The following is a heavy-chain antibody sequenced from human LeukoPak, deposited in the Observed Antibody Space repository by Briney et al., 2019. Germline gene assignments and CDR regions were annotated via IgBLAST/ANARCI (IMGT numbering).Heavy chain of an antibody. V-gene: IGHV5-51*01. CDR2: IYPGDSDT. Sequence: GESLKISCKGSGYSFTSYWIGWVRQMPGEGLEWMGIIYPGDSDTRYSPSFQGQVTISADKSISTAYLQWSSLKASDTAMYYCAILGIIVVVPAANSDAFDIWGQGTMVTVSS. J-gene: IGHJ3*02. CDR3: AILGIIVVVPAANSDAFDI. CDR1: GYSFTSYW. D-gene: IGHD2-2*01.